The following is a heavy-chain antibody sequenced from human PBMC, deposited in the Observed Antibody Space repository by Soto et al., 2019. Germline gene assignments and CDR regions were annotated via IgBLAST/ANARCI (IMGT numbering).Heavy chain of an antibody. CDR1: GFTLSSYA. D-gene: IGHD2-2*01. CDR2: ISGSDDST. J-gene: IGHJ4*02. Sequence: EVQLLESGGGLVQPGGSLRLTCAVYGFTLSSYAMNWVRQAPGKGLEWVSGISGSDDSTRYADSAKGRFTISRDNSMNTLYLQMNSLRVEDTAVYYCAKGKPGVILAVPLDCWGQESLVTVSS. CDR3: AKGKPGVILAVPLDC. V-gene: IGHV3-23*01.